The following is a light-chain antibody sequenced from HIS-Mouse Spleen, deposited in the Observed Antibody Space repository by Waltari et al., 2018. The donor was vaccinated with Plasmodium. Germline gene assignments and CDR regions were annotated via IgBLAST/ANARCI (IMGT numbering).Light chain of an antibody. J-gene: IGKJ2*01. CDR1: QGIRND. V-gene: IGKV1-6*01. CDR3: LQDYNYPYT. Sequence: AIQMTQSPSSLSASVGDRVTITCRASQGIRNDLGWYQQKPGKAPTLLISAVSSLQSGVPSRFSGSGSGTDFTLTFSSLQPEDFATYYCLQDYNYPYTFGQGTKLEIK. CDR2: AVS.